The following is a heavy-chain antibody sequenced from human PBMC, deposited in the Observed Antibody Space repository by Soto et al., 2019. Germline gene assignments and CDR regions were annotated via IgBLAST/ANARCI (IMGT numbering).Heavy chain of an antibody. CDR1: EFTFNTYA. D-gene: IGHD1-7*01. V-gene: IGHV3-30*03. Sequence: VQLVESGGGVVQPGRSLRLSCAASEFTFNTYAMHWVRQAPGKGLEWVAVIAYDGNDKYYADSVKGRFTISRDNSKNALYLQMNTLRPEDTAMYYCARDVGNYVPYYYGMDVWGQGTTVTVSS. J-gene: IGHJ6*02. CDR2: IAYDGNDK. CDR3: ARDVGNYVPYYYGMDV.